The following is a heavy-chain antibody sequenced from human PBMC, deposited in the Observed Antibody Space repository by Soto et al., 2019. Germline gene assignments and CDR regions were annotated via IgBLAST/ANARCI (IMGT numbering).Heavy chain of an antibody. Sequence: PGESLKISCKGSGYSFTSYWIGWVRQMPGKGLEWMGIIYPGDSDTRYSPSFQGQVTISADKSISTAYLQWSSLKASDTAMYYCARSGYSYNYYYYGMDVWGQGTTVTVSS. J-gene: IGHJ6*02. CDR2: IYPGDSDT. CDR1: GYSFTSYW. V-gene: IGHV5-51*01. D-gene: IGHD5-18*01. CDR3: ARSGYSYNYYYYGMDV.